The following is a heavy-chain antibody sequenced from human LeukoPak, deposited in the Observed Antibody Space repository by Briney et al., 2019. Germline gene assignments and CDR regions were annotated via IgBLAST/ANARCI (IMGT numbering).Heavy chain of an antibody. V-gene: IGHV3-9*01. J-gene: IGHJ4*02. D-gene: IGHD6-19*01. Sequence: PGRSLRLSCAVSGFTFGDHAMHWVRQVPGRGLEWVSGISWNGVKIIYADSVKGRFTISRDNSKNTLYLQMNSLRAEDTAVYYCANGVAVAGTFDYWGQGTLVTVSS. CDR3: ANGVAVAGTFDY. CDR1: GFTFGDHA. CDR2: ISWNGVKI.